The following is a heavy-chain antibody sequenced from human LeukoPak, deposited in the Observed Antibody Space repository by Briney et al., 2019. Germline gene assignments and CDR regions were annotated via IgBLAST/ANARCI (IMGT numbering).Heavy chain of an antibody. V-gene: IGHV3-23*01. CDR2: IPGNSELI. Sequence: LGGSLRLSCVTSGFSFSFSAMSWVRQAPGRGLEWISSIPGNSELIHYADSVRGRFIISRDNSKNTLYLQLNSLRVEDTAVYYCAKRSGPYTDYYYYYHIDVWGKGTTVTVSS. J-gene: IGHJ6*04. CDR3: AKRSGPYTDYYYYYHIDV. D-gene: IGHD2-2*02. CDR1: GFSFSFSA.